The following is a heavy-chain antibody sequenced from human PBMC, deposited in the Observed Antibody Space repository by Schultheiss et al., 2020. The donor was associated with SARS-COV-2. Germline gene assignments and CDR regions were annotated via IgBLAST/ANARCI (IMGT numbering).Heavy chain of an antibody. CDR1: GGSFSGYY. CDR2: INHSGST. D-gene: IGHD3-22*01. J-gene: IGHJ5*02. Sequence: SQTLSLTCAVYGGSFSGYYWSWIRQPPGKGLEWIGEINHSGSTNYNPSLKSRVTISVDTSKNQFSLKLTSVTAADTAVYYCARGPNYYDSSDYYYAWGQGTLVTVSS. CDR3: ARGPNYYDSSDYYYA. V-gene: IGHV4-34*01.